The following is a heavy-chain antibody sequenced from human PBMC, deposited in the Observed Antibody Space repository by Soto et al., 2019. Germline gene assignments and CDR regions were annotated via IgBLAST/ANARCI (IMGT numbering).Heavy chain of an antibody. D-gene: IGHD2-15*01. Sequence: EVQLVESGGGLVQPGGSLRLSCAASGFTVSSKYMTWVRQAPGKGLEWVSLIQSGGTTYYADSVKGRFTISRDTSENTLHVQMDSLRVEDTAVYYCARDDVLCDGGRCYGIPLDVCGKGTTVTVSS. CDR1: GFTVSSKY. V-gene: IGHV3-66*01. J-gene: IGHJ6*04. CDR3: ARDDVLCDGGRCYGIPLDV. CDR2: IQSGGTT.